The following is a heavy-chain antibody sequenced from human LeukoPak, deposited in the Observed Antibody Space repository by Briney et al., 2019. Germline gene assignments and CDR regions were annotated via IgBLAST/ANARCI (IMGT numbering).Heavy chain of an antibody. CDR2: INWNGGST. CDR1: GFTFDDYG. V-gene: IGHV3-20*01. D-gene: IGHD2/OR15-2a*01. J-gene: IGHJ6*03. CDR3: ARDYFGYYYMDV. Sequence: PGGSLRLSCAASGFTFDDYGMSWVRQAPGKGLEWVSGINWNGGSTGYADSVKGRFTISRDNAKNSLYLQMNSLRAEDTALYHCARDYFGYYYMDVWGKGTTVTISS.